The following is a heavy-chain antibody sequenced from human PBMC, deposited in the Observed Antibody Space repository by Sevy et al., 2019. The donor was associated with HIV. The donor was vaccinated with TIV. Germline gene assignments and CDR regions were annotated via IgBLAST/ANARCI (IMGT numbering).Heavy chain of an antibody. CDR3: AREGGTKPHDY. D-gene: IGHD2-8*01. V-gene: IGHV3-23*01. CDR1: GFTFSKYP. Sequence: GESLKTSCAASGFTFSKYPMSRVRQPPGKGLEWVSTLSFGCGELNYADSVKGRFPISRDNSKSTVDLQMNNLRPEDPAVYYCAREGGTKPHDYWGQGTLVTVSS. CDR2: LSFGCGEL. J-gene: IGHJ4*02.